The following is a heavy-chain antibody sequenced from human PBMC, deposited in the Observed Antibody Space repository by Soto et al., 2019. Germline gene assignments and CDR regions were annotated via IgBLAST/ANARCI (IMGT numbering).Heavy chain of an antibody. CDR2: MNGGGGST. D-gene: IGHD2-21*01. Sequence: EVGLLESGGGLVQPGGSLRLSCAASGFTFGSYAMSWGRQAPGKGLEWGSSMNGGGGSTYYAESVQGRFTISRDNSKNTLYLQMNSLRVEDTAVYYCAKKSEIAVPRYYFDLWGQGTLVTVSS. V-gene: IGHV3-23*01. J-gene: IGHJ4*02. CDR3: AKKSEIAVPRYYFDL. CDR1: GFTFGSYA.